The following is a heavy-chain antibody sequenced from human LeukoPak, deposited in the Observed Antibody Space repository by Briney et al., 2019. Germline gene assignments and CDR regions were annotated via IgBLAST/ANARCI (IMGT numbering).Heavy chain of an antibody. Sequence: KPSATLVITCAVPGYSISSAYYWVCIRQPPGKGLEWIGSIYHSGSTYYNPSHNSRVTISVNTTTNNFAVKLSSMTAAITAVYYCAALGYCSSTSCYGRGFDYWGQGTLVTVSS. V-gene: IGHV4-38-2*01. D-gene: IGHD2-2*01. CDR3: AALGYCSSTSCYGRGFDY. CDR2: IYHSGST. CDR1: GYSISSAYY. J-gene: IGHJ4*02.